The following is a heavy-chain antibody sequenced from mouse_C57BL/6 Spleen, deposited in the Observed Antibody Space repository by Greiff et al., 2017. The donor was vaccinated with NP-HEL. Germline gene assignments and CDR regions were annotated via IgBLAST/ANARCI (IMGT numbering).Heavy chain of an antibody. V-gene: IGHV7-3*01. D-gene: IGHD1-1*01. CDR2: IRNKANGYTT. CDR1: GFTFTDYY. J-gene: IGHJ1*03. CDR3: ASLYYYGSSYWYLDV. Sequence: EVQRVESGGGLVQPGGSLSLSCAASGFTFTDYYMSWVRQPPGKALEWLGFIRNKANGYTTEYSASVKGRFTISRDNSQSILYLQMNALRAEDSATYYCASLYYYGSSYWYLDVWGTGTTVTVSS.